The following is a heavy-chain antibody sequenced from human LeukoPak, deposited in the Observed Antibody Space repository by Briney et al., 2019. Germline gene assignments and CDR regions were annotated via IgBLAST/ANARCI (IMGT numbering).Heavy chain of an antibody. J-gene: IGHJ6*02. Sequence: GGSLTLSCPASGFTLSSYAMSWVRQPAWRGLEWVSAISGRGGSTYYPDCVKGRSTISRHNSKHTQYLPTNSQTASDTAVSLCAKAGKRPGTEGMDVWGQGTTVTVSS. V-gene: IGHV3-23*01. CDR3: AKAGKRPGTEGMDV. CDR2: ISGRGGST. D-gene: IGHD1-1*01. CDR1: GFTLSSYA.